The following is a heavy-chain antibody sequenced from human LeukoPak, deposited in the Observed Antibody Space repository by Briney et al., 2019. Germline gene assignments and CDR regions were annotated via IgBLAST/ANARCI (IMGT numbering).Heavy chain of an antibody. V-gene: IGHV4-4*07. CDR1: GDSMNNKY. J-gene: IGHJ4*02. Sequence: PSETLSLTCTVSGDSMNNKYWIWIRQPAGKGLEWIGRMFSSGNTGYNPTDYNPSLKSRVTMSIETPKNQFSLKVTSVTAADTAVYYCARGLKWGSGYDWGLEHWGQGALVTVSS. CDR3: ARGLKWGSGYDWGLEH. D-gene: IGHD5-12*01. CDR2: MFSSGNTGYNPT.